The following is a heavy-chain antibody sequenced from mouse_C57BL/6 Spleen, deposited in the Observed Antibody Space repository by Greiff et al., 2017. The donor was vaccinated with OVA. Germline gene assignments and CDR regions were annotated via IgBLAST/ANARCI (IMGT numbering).Heavy chain of an antibody. V-gene: IGHV1-75*01. Sequence: VQRVESGPELVKPGASVKISCKASGYTFTDYYINWVKQRPGQGLEWIGWIFPGSGSTYYNEKFKGKATLTVDKSSSTAYMLLSSLTSEDSAVYFCATLYYYGSRGGYWGQGTTLTVSS. J-gene: IGHJ2*01. CDR2: IFPGSGST. D-gene: IGHD1-1*01. CDR1: GYTFTDYY. CDR3: ATLYYYGSRGGY.